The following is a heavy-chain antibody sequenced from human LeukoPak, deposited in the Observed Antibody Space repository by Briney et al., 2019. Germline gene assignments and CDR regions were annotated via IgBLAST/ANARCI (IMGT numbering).Heavy chain of an antibody. Sequence: ASVKVSCKASGYTFTSYDINWVRQATGQGLEWMGWMNPNSGNTGYAQKFQGRVTMTRNTSISTAYMELSSLRSEDTAVYYCARAPHYTVTTVDYFHYWGQGTLVTVSS. V-gene: IGHV1-8*01. CDR2: MNPNSGNT. CDR1: GYTFTSYD. CDR3: ARAPHYTVTTVDYFHY. J-gene: IGHJ4*02. D-gene: IGHD4-17*01.